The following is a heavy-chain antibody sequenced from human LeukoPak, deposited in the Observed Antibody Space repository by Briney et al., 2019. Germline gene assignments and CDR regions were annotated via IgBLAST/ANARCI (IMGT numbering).Heavy chain of an antibody. CDR1: GGSISSYY. V-gene: IGHV4-59*01. Sequence: PSETLSLTCTVSGGSISSYYWSWIRQPPGKGLEWIGYIYYSGSTNYNPSLKSRVTISVDTSKNQFSLKLSSVTAADTAVYYCARVATPTEGTRDYWGQGTLVTVSS. J-gene: IGHJ4*02. D-gene: IGHD1-14*01. CDR2: IYYSGST. CDR3: ARVATPTEGTRDY.